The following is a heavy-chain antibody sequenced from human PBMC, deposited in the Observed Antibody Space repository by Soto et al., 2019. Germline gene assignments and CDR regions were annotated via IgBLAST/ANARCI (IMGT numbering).Heavy chain of an antibody. CDR1: GGSISSYY. CDR3: ARSRGGYFDY. D-gene: IGHD3-16*01. Sequence: QVQLQESGPGLVKPSETLSLTCTVSGGSISSYYLSWIRQPPGKGLEWIGYIYYSGSTNYNPSLKSRVNISVDTSKNQFSLKLSSVTAADTAVYYCARSRGGYFDYWVQGTLVTVSS. V-gene: IGHV4-59*01. CDR2: IYYSGST. J-gene: IGHJ4*02.